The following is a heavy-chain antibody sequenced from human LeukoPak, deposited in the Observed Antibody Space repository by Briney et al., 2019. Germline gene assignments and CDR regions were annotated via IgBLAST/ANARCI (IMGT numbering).Heavy chain of an antibody. CDR3: ARGRPVPHYSSGYSRVDP. Sequence: SVKVSCKASGYTFTSYDINWVRQATGQGLEWMGWMNPNSGNTGYAQKFQGRVTMTRNTSISTAYMELSSLRSEDTAVYYCARGRPVPHYSSGYSRVDPWGQGTLVTVSS. J-gene: IGHJ5*02. CDR1: GYTFTSYD. CDR2: MNPNSGNT. D-gene: IGHD6-19*01. V-gene: IGHV1-8*01.